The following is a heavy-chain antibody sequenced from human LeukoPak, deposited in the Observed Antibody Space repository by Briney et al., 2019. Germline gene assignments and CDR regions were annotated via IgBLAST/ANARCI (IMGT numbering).Heavy chain of an antibody. D-gene: IGHD6-19*01. Sequence: GGSLRLSCAASGFTFSSYAMHWVRQAPGKGLEWVSVIYSGGSTYYADSVKGRFTISRDNSKNTLYLQMNSLRAEDTAVYYCASSHSSGWYDDAFDIWGQGTMVTVSS. CDR3: ASSHSSGWYDDAFDI. CDR2: IYSGGST. CDR1: GFTFSSYA. V-gene: IGHV3-66*01. J-gene: IGHJ3*02.